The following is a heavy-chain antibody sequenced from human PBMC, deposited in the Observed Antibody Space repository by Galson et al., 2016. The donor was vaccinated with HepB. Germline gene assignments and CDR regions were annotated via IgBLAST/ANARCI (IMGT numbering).Heavy chain of an antibody. V-gene: IGHV4-39*01. CDR1: GGSINNDNHC. CDR3: ARNNSGWYTFAS. CDR2: IYYSGNT. D-gene: IGHD6-19*01. Sequence: SETLSLTCIVSGGSINNDNHCWGWIRQPPGKGLEWIGSIYYSGNTHYNPSLNSRVPISVDTSKNQFSLRLTSVTASDTAIYYCARNNSGWYTFASWGQGTLVTVSS. J-gene: IGHJ5*01.